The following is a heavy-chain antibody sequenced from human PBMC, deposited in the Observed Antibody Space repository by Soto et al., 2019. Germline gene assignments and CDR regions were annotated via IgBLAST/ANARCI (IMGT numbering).Heavy chain of an antibody. D-gene: IGHD5-12*01. V-gene: IGHV4-59*08. J-gene: IGHJ4*02. CDR1: GGSISSYY. Sequence: QVQLQESGPGLVKPSETLSLTCTVSGGSISSYYWSWIRQPPGKGLEWIGYIYYSGCTNYNPSLKRRVTISVDTAKNQFSLKLSSVTAADTAVYYCARGPANIVATGKLDYWGQGTLVTVSS. CDR2: IYYSGCT. CDR3: ARGPANIVATGKLDY.